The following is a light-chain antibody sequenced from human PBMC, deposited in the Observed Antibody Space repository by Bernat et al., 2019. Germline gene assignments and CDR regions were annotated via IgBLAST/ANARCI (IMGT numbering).Light chain of an antibody. CDR2: DVS. CDR3: SSYTSSSTLV. V-gene: IGLV2-14*03. Sequence: QSALTQPASVSGSPGQSITISCTGTSSDVGGYNYVSWYQQHPGKAPKPMIYDVSDRPSGVSNRFSGSKSGNTASLTIYGLQAEDETDYYCSSYTSSSTLVFGGGTKLTVL. CDR1: SSDVGGYNY. J-gene: IGLJ3*02.